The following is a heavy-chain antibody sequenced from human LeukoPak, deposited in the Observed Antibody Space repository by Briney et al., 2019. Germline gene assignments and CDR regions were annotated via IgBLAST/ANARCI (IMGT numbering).Heavy chain of an antibody. Sequence: PSETLSLTCAVYGGSFSGYYWSWIRQPPGKGLEWIGEINHSGSTNYNPSLKSRVTISVDTSKNRFSLKLSSVTAADTAVYYCARVPTMIVVVTDAFDIWGQGTMVTVSS. CDR2: INHSGST. J-gene: IGHJ3*02. V-gene: IGHV4-34*01. CDR1: GGSFSGYY. D-gene: IGHD3-22*01. CDR3: ARVPTMIVVVTDAFDI.